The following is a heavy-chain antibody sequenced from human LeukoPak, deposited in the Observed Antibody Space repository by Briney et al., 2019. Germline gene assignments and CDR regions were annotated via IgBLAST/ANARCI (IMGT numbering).Heavy chain of an antibody. J-gene: IGHJ5*02. D-gene: IGHD2-15*01. Sequence: SETLSLTCAVYGGSFSGYYWSWIRQPPGKGLEWIGEINPSGSTNYNPSLKSRVTISVDTSKNQFSLKLSSVTAADTAVYYCARIRSGGSSFYWFDPWGQGTLVTVSS. CDR2: INPSGST. CDR1: GGSFSGYY. CDR3: ARIRSGGSSFYWFDP. V-gene: IGHV4-34*01.